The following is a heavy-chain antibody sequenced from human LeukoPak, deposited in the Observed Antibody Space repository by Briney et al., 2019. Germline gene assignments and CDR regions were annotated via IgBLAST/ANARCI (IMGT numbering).Heavy chain of an antibody. J-gene: IGHJ4*02. CDR1: GFTFSSYW. CDR2: IKQDGSEK. V-gene: IGHV3-7*05. D-gene: IGHD2-15*01. CDR3: AKESPIRSGRFDY. Sequence: PGGSLRLSCAASGFTFSSYWMSWVRQAPGKGLEWVANIKQDGSEKYYVDSVKGRFTISRDNAKNSLYLQMNSLRAEDTAVYYCAKESPIRSGRFDYWGQGTLVTVSS.